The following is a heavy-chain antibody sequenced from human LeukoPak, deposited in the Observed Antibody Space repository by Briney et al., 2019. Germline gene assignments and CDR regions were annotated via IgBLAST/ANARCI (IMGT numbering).Heavy chain of an antibody. V-gene: IGHV1-2*06. CDR1: GYTFTGYC. Sequence: ASVKVSCKASGYTFTGYCMHWVRQAPGQGLEWMGRINPNSGGTNYAQKFQGRVTMTRDTSISTAYMELSRLRSDDTAVYYCARVKVRITMVRGVTDYYYYTDVWGKGTTVTVSS. J-gene: IGHJ6*03. CDR2: INPNSGGT. CDR3: ARVKVRITMVRGVTDYYYYTDV. D-gene: IGHD3-10*01.